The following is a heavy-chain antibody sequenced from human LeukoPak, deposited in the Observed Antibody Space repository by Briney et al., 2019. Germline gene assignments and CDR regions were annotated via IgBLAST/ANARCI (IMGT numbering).Heavy chain of an antibody. CDR3: ARVAEGEYYYGMDV. J-gene: IGHJ6*02. V-gene: IGHV3-13*01. CDR1: GFTFSSYG. Sequence: GGSLRLSCAASGFTFSSYGMHWVRQATGKGLEWVSAIGTAGDTYYPGSVKGRFTISRENAKNSLYLQMNSLRAEDTAVYYCARVAEGEYYYGMDVWGQGTTVTVSS. CDR2: IGTAGDT. D-gene: IGHD3-16*01.